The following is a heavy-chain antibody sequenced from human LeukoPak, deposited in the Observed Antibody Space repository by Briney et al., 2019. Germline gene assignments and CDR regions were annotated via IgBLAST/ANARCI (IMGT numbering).Heavy chain of an antibody. J-gene: IGHJ6*03. CDR2: MNPNSGNT. Sequence: ASVKVSCKASGYTFTSYDINWVRLATGQGLEWMGWMNPNSGNTGYAQKFQGRVTMTRNTSISTAYMELSSLRSEDTAVYYCATYSGPGPYYDFWSGYYSYYYYYYMDVWGKGPRSPSP. V-gene: IGHV1-8*01. CDR1: GYTFTSYD. D-gene: IGHD3-3*01. CDR3: ATYSGPGPYYDFWSGYYSYYYYYYMDV.